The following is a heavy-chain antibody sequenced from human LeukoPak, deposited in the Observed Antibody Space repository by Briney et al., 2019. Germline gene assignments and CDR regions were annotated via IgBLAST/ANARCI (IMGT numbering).Heavy chain of an antibody. V-gene: IGHV3-49*04. J-gene: IGHJ3*02. CDR3: TRVLSGSYQHLDAFDI. Sequence: GGSLRLSCTASGFTFGDYAMSWVRQAPGKGLEWVGFIRSKAYGGTTEYAASVKGRFTISRDDSKSIAYLQMNSLKTEDTAVHYCTRVLSGSYQHLDAFDIWGQGTMVTVSS. D-gene: IGHD1-26*01. CDR1: GFTFGDYA. CDR2: IRSKAYGGTT.